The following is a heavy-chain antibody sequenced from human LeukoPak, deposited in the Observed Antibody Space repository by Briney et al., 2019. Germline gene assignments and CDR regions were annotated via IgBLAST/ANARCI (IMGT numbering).Heavy chain of an antibody. V-gene: IGHV3-21*01. CDR1: GFTFSSYS. Sequence: GGSLRLSCAASGFTFSSYSMNWVRQAPGKRLEWVSSISSSSSYIYYADSVKGRFTISRDNAKNSLYLQMNSLRAEDTAVYYCARDAGAARRYGMDVWGQGTTVTVSS. D-gene: IGHD2-8*02. CDR2: ISSSSSYI. CDR3: ARDAGAARRYGMDV. J-gene: IGHJ6*02.